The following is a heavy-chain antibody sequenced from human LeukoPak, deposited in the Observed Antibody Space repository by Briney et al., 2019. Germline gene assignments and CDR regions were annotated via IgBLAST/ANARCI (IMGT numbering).Heavy chain of an antibody. D-gene: IGHD6-13*01. CDR2: IKQDGSEK. CDR3: ARRMYSSSWYGDAFDI. J-gene: IGHJ3*02. V-gene: IGHV3-7*03. CDR1: GFTFSSYW. Sequence: PGGSLRLSCAASGFTFSSYWMSWVRQAPGKGLEWVANIKQDGSEKYYVDSVKGRFTISRDNAKNSLYLQMNSLRAEDTALYHCARRMYSSSWYGDAFDIWGQGTMVTVSS.